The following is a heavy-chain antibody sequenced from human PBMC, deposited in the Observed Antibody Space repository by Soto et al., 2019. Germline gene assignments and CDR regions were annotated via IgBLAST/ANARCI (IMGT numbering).Heavy chain of an antibody. J-gene: IGHJ4*02. CDR2: ISYGGGTT. D-gene: IGHD3-22*01. V-gene: IGHV3-23*01. CDR1: EFTFSNYA. Sequence: GSLRLSCAASEFTFSNYAMSWVLQAPGKGLEWVSAISYGGGTTYYADSVKGRFTISRDNSKNTLYLQMNSLRAEDTAVYYCAKNQGYYYDSTGYHFDYWGQGP. CDR3: AKNQGYYYDSTGYHFDY.